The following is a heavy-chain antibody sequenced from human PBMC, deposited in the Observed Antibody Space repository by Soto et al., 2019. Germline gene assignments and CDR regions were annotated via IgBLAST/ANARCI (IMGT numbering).Heavy chain of an antibody. D-gene: IGHD6-19*01. V-gene: IGHV3-33*01. J-gene: IGHJ4*02. CDR1: GFIFSSYG. CDR3: ARDLSIGYSSGWSDY. Sequence: GGSLRLSCAASGFIFSSYGMHWGRQAPGKGLEWVAVIWYDGSNKYYADSVKGRFTISRDNSKNTLYLQMNSLRAEDTAVYYCARDLSIGYSSGWSDYWGQGTLVTVSS. CDR2: IWYDGSNK.